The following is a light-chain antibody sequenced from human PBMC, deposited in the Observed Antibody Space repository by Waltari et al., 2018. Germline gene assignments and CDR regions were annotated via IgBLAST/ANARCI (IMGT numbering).Light chain of an antibody. CDR1: DSNIGAGFD. J-gene: IGLJ3*02. CDR2: GNS. Sequence: QSVLTQPPSVSGAPGQTVTISCTGTDSNIGAGFDVNWYQQLPGTAPKVVIYGNSNRPSGGPDRFSGSKYGTLASLAITGLQAEEEADYYCQAQDSSLGVFGGGTKVTVL. V-gene: IGLV1-40*01. CDR3: QAQDSSLGV.